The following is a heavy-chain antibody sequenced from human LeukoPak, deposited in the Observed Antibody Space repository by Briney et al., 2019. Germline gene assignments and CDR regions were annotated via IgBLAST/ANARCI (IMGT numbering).Heavy chain of an antibody. Sequence: PSETLSLTCTVSGGSISSYYWSWIRQPPGKGLEWIGYIYYSGSTNYNPSLKSRVTISVDTSKNQFSLKLSSVTAADTAVYYCARGSAHYYDSRASLTYYGMDVWGQGTTVTVSS. V-gene: IGHV4-59*12. J-gene: IGHJ6*02. D-gene: IGHD3-22*01. CDR2: IYYSGST. CDR1: GGSISSYY. CDR3: ARGSAHYYDSRASLTYYGMDV.